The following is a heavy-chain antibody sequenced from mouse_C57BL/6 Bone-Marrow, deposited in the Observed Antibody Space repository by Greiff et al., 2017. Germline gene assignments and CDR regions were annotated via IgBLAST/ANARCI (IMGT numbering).Heavy chain of an antibody. J-gene: IGHJ1*03. CDR1: GYTFTSYW. D-gene: IGHD6-1*01. CDR3: ARARQRGYFDG. CDR2: IDPSDSYT. Sequence: QVQLQQPGAELVKPGASVKLSCKASGYTFTSYWMQWVKQRPGQGLEWIGEIDPSDSYTNYNQKFKGKATLTVDKASSTAYMQLSSLTSEDSAVYYCARARQRGYFDGWGTGPTVTVSS. V-gene: IGHV1-50*01.